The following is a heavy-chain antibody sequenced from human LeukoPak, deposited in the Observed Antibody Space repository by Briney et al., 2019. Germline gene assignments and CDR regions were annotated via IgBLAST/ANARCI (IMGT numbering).Heavy chain of an antibody. J-gene: IGHJ3*02. CDR3: AKVWDYGDYGDAFDI. V-gene: IGHV3-23*01. CDR2: ISGSGGST. Sequence: GGSLRLSRAASGFTFSSYAMSWVRQAPGKGLEWVSAISGSGGSTYYADSVKGRFTISRDNSKNTLYLQMNSLRAEDTAVYYCAKVWDYGDYGDAFDIWGQGTMVTVSS. D-gene: IGHD4-17*01. CDR1: GFTFSSYA.